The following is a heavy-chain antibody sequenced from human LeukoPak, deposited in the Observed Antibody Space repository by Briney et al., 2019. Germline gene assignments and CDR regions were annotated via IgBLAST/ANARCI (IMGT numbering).Heavy chain of an antibody. Sequence: GSLRLSCAASGFTFSSYWMSWVRQAPGKGLEWVANIKQDGSEKYYVDSVKGRFTISRDNAKNSLYLQMNSLRAEDTAVYYCARARPGIAAAGTGFDYWGQGTLVTVSS. CDR2: IKQDGSEK. CDR1: GFTFSSYW. V-gene: IGHV3-7*01. D-gene: IGHD6-13*01. J-gene: IGHJ4*02. CDR3: ARARPGIAAAGTGFDY.